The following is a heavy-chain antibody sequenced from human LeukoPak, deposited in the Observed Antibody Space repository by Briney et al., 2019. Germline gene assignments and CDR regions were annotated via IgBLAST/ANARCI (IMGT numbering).Heavy chain of an antibody. D-gene: IGHD6-13*01. Sequence: PSETLSLTCTVSAGSISSYYWSWIRQPAGKGLEWIGRIYTSGSTNYNPSLKSRVTMSVDTSKNQFSLKLSSVTAADTAVYYCARERGSSWDDAFGIWGQGTMVTVSS. CDR3: ARERGSSWDDAFGI. CDR2: IYTSGST. J-gene: IGHJ3*02. V-gene: IGHV4-4*07. CDR1: AGSISSYY.